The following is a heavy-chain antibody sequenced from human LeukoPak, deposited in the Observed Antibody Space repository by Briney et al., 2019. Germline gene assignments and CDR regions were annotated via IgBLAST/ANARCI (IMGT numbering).Heavy chain of an antibody. V-gene: IGHV3-21*01. J-gene: IGHJ4*02. CDR3: ARGFVLGAAKNYFDY. CDR1: GFSFSSYS. CDR2: TNSRGSGE. D-gene: IGHD2-21*02. Sequence: PGGSLRLSCAASGFSFSSYSMNWVRQAPGKGLEWVSSTNSRGSGEYYADSVKGRFTISRDNAKNSLYLQMNSLRAEDTALYYCARGFVLGAAKNYFDYWGQGALVTVSS.